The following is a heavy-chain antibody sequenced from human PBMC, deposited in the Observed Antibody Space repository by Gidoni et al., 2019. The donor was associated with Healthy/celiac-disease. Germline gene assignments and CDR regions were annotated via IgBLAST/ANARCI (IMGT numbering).Heavy chain of an antibody. D-gene: IGHD4-17*01. CDR1: GYTFTGYY. V-gene: IGHV1-2*02. CDR3: ARRRRLTGDYATIDY. J-gene: IGHJ4*02. Sequence: QVQLVQSGAEVKKPGASVKVSCKASGYTFTGYYMHWVRQAPGQGLEWMGWINPNSGGTNYAQKFQGRVTMTRDTSISTAYMELSRLRSDDTAVYYWARRRRLTGDYATIDYWGQGTLVTVSS. CDR2: INPNSGGT.